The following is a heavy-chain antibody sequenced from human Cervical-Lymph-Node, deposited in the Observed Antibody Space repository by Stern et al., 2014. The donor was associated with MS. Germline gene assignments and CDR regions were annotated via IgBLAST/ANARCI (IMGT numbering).Heavy chain of an antibody. J-gene: IGHJ4*02. Sequence: QVQLGQSGAEVKKPGASVKGSCKASGYTFTSYYVHWVRQAPGEGLEWMGIIDPSGGSTSYAQKFQGRVTLTRDTSTSTVYMELNSLRSDDTAMYYCAREHTAMGFGYWGQGTLVTVSS. CDR1: GYTFTSYY. V-gene: IGHV1-46*01. CDR3: AREHTAMGFGY. CDR2: IDPSGGST. D-gene: IGHD5-18*01.